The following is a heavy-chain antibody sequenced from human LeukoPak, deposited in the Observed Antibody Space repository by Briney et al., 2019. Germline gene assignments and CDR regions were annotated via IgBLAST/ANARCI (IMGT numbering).Heavy chain of an antibody. CDR3: AREDGDYTFSFDY. Sequence: ASVKVSCKASGYSITGYYMHWVRQAPGQGLEWMGIINPSGGSTSYAQKFQGRVTVTRDTSTSTVYMELSSLRSEDTAVYYCAREDGDYTFSFDYWGQGTLVTVSS. CDR2: INPSGGST. D-gene: IGHD4-17*01. CDR1: GYSITGYY. V-gene: IGHV1-46*01. J-gene: IGHJ4*02.